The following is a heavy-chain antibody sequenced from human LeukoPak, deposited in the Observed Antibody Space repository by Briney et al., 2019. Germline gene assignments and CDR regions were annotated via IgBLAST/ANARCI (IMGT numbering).Heavy chain of an antibody. V-gene: IGHV1-69*01. Sequence: ASVKVSCKAPGGTFSSYAISWVRQAPGQGLEWMGGIIPIFGTANYAQKFQGRVTITADESTSTAYMELSSLRSEDTAVYYCARERNNHDAFDIWGQGTMVTVSS. J-gene: IGHJ3*02. CDR3: ARERNNHDAFDI. D-gene: IGHD1/OR15-1a*01. CDR1: GGTFSSYA. CDR2: IIPIFGTA.